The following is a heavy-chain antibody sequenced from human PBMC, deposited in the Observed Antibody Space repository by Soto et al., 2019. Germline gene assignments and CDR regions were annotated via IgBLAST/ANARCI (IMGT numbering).Heavy chain of an antibody. CDR1: GFTFDDYA. CDR2: INWNSVTF. Sequence: DVQLVESGGGLVQPGRSLRLSCAASGFTFDDYAMHWVRQAPGKGLEWVSGINWNSVTFDYADSVKGRFTISRDNAKNSLYLQMDSLRGEETAFYFCARDHDEDFGYDLDYFDYWGQGTLVTVSS. V-gene: IGHV3-9*01. D-gene: IGHD5-12*01. CDR3: ARDHDEDFGYDLDYFDY. J-gene: IGHJ4*02.